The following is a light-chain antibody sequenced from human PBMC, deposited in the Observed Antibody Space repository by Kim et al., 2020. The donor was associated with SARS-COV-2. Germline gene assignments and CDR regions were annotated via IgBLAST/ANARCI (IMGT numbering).Light chain of an antibody. CDR1: QDISRS. Sequence: ASLGDRVTITCRASQDISRSLAWYQQRPGKVPNLLIYAASTLQSGVPSRFSGSGSGTEFTLPISSLQPEDVATYYFQKYDSAPLTFGPGTKVDIK. V-gene: IGKV1-27*01. J-gene: IGKJ1*01. CDR3: QKYDSAPLT. CDR2: AAS.